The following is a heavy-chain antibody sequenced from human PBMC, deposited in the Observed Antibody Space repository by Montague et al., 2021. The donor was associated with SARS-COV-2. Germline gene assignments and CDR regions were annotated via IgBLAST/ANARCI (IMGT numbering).Heavy chain of an antibody. CDR2: IHQSGST. V-gene: IGHV4-4*01. Sequence: ETLSLTCAVYGGSISSCDWRMGEIHQSGSTDYNPPLNMRVTMSVDRSKNHFSLRLSSVTAADTSMYCCARGGDGCWTGYYFDYWGQGTLVTVSS. D-gene: IGHD2-21*01. CDR1: GGSISSCDW. CDR3: ARGGDGCWTGYYFDY. J-gene: IGHJ4*02.